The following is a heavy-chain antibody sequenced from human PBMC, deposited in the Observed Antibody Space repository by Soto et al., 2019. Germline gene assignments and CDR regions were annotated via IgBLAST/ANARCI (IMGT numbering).Heavy chain of an antibody. CDR1: GGSISSGDYY. Sequence: SETLSLTCTVSGGSISSGDYYWIWIRHHPGKGLEWIGTIYFSGTTYYNPSLKSRVTISVDTSKNQFSLNLSSVTAADTAVYYCARRDRSGFSYWLDTWGQGTLVTVSS. J-gene: IGHJ5*02. D-gene: IGHD3-22*01. CDR2: IYFSGTT. V-gene: IGHV4-31*03. CDR3: ARRDRSGFSYWLDT.